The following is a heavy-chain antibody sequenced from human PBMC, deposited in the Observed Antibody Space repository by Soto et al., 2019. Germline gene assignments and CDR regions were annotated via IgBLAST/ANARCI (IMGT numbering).Heavy chain of an antibody. CDR1: GFTFSSYA. J-gene: IGHJ6*02. Sequence: EVQLLESGGGLVQPGGSLRLSCAASGFTFSSYAMSWVRQAPGKGLEWVSAISGSGGSTYYADSVKGRFTISRDNYKNTLYLQMNSLRAEDTAVYYCAKEKGAVAGTVYYYGMDVWGQGTTVTVSS. CDR3: AKEKGAVAGTVYYYGMDV. D-gene: IGHD6-19*01. V-gene: IGHV3-23*01. CDR2: ISGSGGST.